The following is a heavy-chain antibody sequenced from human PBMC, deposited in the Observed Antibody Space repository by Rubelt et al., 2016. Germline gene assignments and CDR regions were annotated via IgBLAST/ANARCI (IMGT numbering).Heavy chain of an antibody. CDR1: GFTFSSYW. J-gene: IGHJ4*02. CDR3: ARGRRRITMVRGVYFDY. Sequence: EVQLVESGGGLVQPGGSLRLSCAASGFTFSSYWMSWVRQAPGKGLEWVANIKQDGSEKYYVDSVKGRFTISRDNAKNSLYLQMNSLRAEDTAVYYCARGRRRITMVRGVYFDYWGQGTLVTVSS. CDR2: IKQDGSEK. D-gene: IGHD3-10*01. V-gene: IGHV3-7*01.